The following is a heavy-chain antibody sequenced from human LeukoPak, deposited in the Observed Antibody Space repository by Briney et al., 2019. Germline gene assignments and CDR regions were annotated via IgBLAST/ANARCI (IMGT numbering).Heavy chain of an antibody. CDR3: ARDLVDYYDTRWFDP. D-gene: IGHD3-22*01. Sequence: GGSLRLSCAASGFTFSSYGMSWVRQAPGKGLEWVSAISGSGGSTYYADSVKGRFTISRDNSKNTLYLQMNSLRAEDTAVYYCARDLVDYYDTRWFDPWGQGTLVTVSS. CDR2: ISGSGGST. CDR1: GFTFSSYG. V-gene: IGHV3-23*01. J-gene: IGHJ5*02.